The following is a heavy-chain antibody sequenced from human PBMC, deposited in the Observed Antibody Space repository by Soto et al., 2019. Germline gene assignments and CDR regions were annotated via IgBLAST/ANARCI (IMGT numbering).Heavy chain of an antibody. CDR2: ISGSGGET. D-gene: IGHD6-19*01. CDR3: AKDRSRYSSGWHNWFDP. V-gene: IGHV3-23*01. J-gene: IGHJ5*02. Sequence: EVQLLESGGGLVQPGGSLRLSCVASGFIFSDYGMSWVRQAPGKGLAWVSTISGSGGETYYADSVKGRFTISRDNSKNTLYLQMSGLRAEDTAVYFCAKDRSRYSSGWHNWFDPWGQGTLVTVSS. CDR1: GFIFSDYG.